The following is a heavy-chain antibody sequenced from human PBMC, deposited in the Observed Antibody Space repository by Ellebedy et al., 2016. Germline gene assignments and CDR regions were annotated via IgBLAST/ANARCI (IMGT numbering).Heavy chain of an antibody. D-gene: IGHD4-17*01. Sequence: GESLKISXVASGFTFGNFFMSWVRQAPGRGLEWISTISGDGENTFSADSVKGRFTISRDNSRNTLYLQMDSLRAADTAVYYCYYGHYSGYWGQGTLVTVSS. V-gene: IGHV3-23*01. CDR3: YYGHYSGY. CDR1: GFTFGNFF. CDR2: ISGDGENT. J-gene: IGHJ4*02.